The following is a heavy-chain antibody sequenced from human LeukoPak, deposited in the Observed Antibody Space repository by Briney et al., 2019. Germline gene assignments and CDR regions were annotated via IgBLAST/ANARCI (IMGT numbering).Heavy chain of an antibody. Sequence: PGGPLRLSCAASGFIFSDYWMSWVRQAPGKGLEWVANIEHDGNEKYYVDSVKGRFTISRDNAENSLYLQMNSLRPEDTAVYYWGDWVVGLGSRGQGDLV. J-gene: IGHJ4*03. V-gene: IGHV3-7*01. CDR1: GFIFSDYW. D-gene: IGHD2-15*01. CDR3: GDWVVGLGS. CDR2: IEHDGNEK.